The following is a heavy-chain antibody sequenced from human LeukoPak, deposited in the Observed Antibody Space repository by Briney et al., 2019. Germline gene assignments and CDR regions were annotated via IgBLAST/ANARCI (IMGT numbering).Heavy chain of an antibody. Sequence: KPGGSLRLSCAASGFTFSDYYMSWIRQAPGKGLEWVSYISSSGSTIYYADSVKGRFTISRDNSKNTLYLQMNSLGAEDTALYYCAKDISGSGSYYLDYWGQGTLVTVSS. J-gene: IGHJ4*02. V-gene: IGHV3-11*01. CDR3: AKDISGSGSYYLDY. CDR2: ISSSGSTI. CDR1: GFTFSDYY. D-gene: IGHD3-10*01.